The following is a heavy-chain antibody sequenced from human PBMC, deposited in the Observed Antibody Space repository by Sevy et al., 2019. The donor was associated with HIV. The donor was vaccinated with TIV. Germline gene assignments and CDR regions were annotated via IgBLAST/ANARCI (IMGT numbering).Heavy chain of an antibody. V-gene: IGHV1-18*04. CDR2: ISAYNGNT. Sequence: ASVKVSCKASGYTFTSYGISWVRQAPGQGLEWMGWISAYNGNTNYVQKLQGRVTMTTDTSTSTAYMELRSLRSDDTAVYYCARDRAGIAVAGDYDAFDIWGQGTMVTVSS. CDR1: GYTFTSYG. CDR3: ARDRAGIAVAGDYDAFDI. D-gene: IGHD6-19*01. J-gene: IGHJ3*02.